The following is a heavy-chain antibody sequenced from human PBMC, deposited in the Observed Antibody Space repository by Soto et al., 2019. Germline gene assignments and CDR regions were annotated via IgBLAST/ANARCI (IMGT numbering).Heavy chain of an antibody. CDR2: IYYSGST. D-gene: IGHD1-26*01. J-gene: IGHJ3*02. Sequence: PSETLSLTCTVSGGSISSGGYYWSWIRQHPGKGLEWIGYIYYSGSTYYNLSLKSRVTISVDTSKNQFSLKLSSVTAADTAVYYCARGSYDAFDIWGQGTMVTVS. V-gene: IGHV4-31*03. CDR3: ARGSYDAFDI. CDR1: GGSISSGGYY.